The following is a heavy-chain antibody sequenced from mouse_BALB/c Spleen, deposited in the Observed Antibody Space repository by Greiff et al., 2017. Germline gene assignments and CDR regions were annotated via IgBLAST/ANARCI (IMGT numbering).Heavy chain of an antibody. J-gene: IGHJ2*01. Sequence: EVQGVESGGGLVKPGGSLKLSCAASGFTFNDYYMYWVRQTPEKRLEWVATISDGGSYTYYPDSVKGRFTISRDNAKNNLYLQMSSLKSEDTAMYYCAREAYYGLDYWGQGTTLTVSS. CDR3: AREAYYGLDY. D-gene: IGHD1-1*01. CDR2: ISDGGSYT. CDR1: GFTFNDYY. V-gene: IGHV5-4*02.